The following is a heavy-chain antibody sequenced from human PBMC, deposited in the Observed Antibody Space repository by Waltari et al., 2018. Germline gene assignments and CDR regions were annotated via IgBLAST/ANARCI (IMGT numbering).Heavy chain of an antibody. Sequence: QVQLQESGPGLVKPSETLSLTCIVSGDSITSYYWNWIRQPPGKGLEWIGYLYNSGSTNYNPSLKSRVTISVDTSKNQFSLKLTSVTAADTAVDYCARDPGSASWYGAFDVWGQGTMVSVSS. V-gene: IGHV4-59*01. CDR3: ARDPGSASWYGAFDV. CDR2: LYNSGST. J-gene: IGHJ3*01. D-gene: IGHD6-13*01. CDR1: GDSITSYY.